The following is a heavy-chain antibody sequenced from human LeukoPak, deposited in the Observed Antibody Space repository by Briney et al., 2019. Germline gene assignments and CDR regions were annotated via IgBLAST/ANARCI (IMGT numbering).Heavy chain of an antibody. CDR1: GFTFSSYA. D-gene: IGHD2-15*01. Sequence: GGSLRLSCAASGFTFSSYAMSWVRQAPGKGLEWVSAISGSGGSTYYADSVKGRFTISRDNSKNTLYLQMNSLRAEDAAVYYCAKDPVVVRYYFDYWGQGTLVTVSS. V-gene: IGHV3-23*01. J-gene: IGHJ4*02. CDR2: ISGSGGST. CDR3: AKDPVVVRYYFDY.